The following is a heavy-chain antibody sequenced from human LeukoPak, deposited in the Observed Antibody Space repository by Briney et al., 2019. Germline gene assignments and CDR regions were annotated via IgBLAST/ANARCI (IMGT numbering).Heavy chain of an antibody. CDR3: ARDRSNVDY. Sequence: KTGGSLRRSCAASGFTFSSYSMSWVRQAPGKGLEWVSSISSNSIYIYYADSVKGRFTISRDNAKNSLYLQMNSLRAEDTAVYYCARDRSNVDYWGQGTLVTVSS. J-gene: IGHJ4*02. CDR2: ISSNSIYI. V-gene: IGHV3-21*01. CDR1: GFTFSSYS.